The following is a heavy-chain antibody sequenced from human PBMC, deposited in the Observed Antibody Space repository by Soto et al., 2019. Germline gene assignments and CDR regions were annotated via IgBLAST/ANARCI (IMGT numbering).Heavy chain of an antibody. J-gene: IGHJ4*02. D-gene: IGHD6-13*01. CDR3: AKVYPYSSRQLIDY. Sequence: GGSLRLSCAASGFTFSSYAMSWVRQAPGKGLEWVSAISGSGGSTYYADSVKGRFTISRDNSKNTLYLQMNSLRAEDTAVYYSAKVYPYSSRQLIDYWGQGTLVTVSS. CDR1: GFTFSSYA. CDR2: ISGSGGST. V-gene: IGHV3-23*01.